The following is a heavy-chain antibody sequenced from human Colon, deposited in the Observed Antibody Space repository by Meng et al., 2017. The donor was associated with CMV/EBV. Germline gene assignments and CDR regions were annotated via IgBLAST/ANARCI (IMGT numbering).Heavy chain of an antibody. CDR3: ARASSGSYSY. J-gene: IGHJ4*02. D-gene: IGHD1-26*01. V-gene: IGHV3-11*01. CDR2: ISSSGSTI. Sequence: GESLKISYAASGFTFSDYYMSWIRQAPGKGLEWVSYISSSGSTIYYADSVKGRFTISRDNAKNSLYLQMNSLRAEDTAVYYCARASSGSYSYWGQGTLVTVSS. CDR1: GFTFSDYY.